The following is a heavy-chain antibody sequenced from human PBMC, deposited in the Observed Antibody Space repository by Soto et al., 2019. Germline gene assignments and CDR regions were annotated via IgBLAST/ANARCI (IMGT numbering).Heavy chain of an antibody. Sequence: SETLSLTCTVSGGSISTFYWSWMRQPPGKGLEWIGYIHYSGSADYNPSLKSRLTISVDTSKNQFSLKLSSVTAADTAVYYCASSRGYSPRGGFDIWGQGTMVTVSS. V-gene: IGHV4-59*01. CDR2: IHYSGSA. CDR3: ASSRGYSPRGGFDI. J-gene: IGHJ3*02. D-gene: IGHD5-12*01. CDR1: GGSISTFY.